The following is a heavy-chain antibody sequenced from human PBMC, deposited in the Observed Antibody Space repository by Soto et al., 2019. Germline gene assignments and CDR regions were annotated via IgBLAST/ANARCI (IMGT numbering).Heavy chain of an antibody. CDR3: VRGGATIFDY. D-gene: IGHD1-26*01. V-gene: IGHV3-48*02. J-gene: IGHJ4*02. CDR1: VFTFTSYS. Sequence: GGSLRLSCAASVFTFTSYSMNWVRQAPGKGLEWVSYISSSSSTINYADSMKGRFTISRDHAKNSLYLQVNSLRDEDTAVYYWVRGGATIFDYWGRGTLVTVSS. CDR2: ISSSSSTI.